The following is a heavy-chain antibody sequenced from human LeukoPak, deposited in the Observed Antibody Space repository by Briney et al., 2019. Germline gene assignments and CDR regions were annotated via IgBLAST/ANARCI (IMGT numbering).Heavy chain of an antibody. J-gene: IGHJ6*03. CDR1: GFTFSGSA. V-gene: IGHV3-73*01. CDR3: LLSNLRYYYYYMDV. Sequence: PGGSLKLSCAASGFTFSGSAMHWVRQASGKGLEWVGRIRSKANSYATAYAASVKGRFTISRDDSKNTAYLQMNSLKTEDTAVYYCLLSNLRYYYYYMDVWGKGTTVTVSS. CDR2: IRSKANSYAT.